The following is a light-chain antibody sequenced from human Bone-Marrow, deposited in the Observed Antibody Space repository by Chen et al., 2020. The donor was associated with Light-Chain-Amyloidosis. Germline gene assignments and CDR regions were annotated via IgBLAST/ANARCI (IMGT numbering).Light chain of an antibody. J-gene: IGLJ2*01. CDR1: DLPTKY. V-gene: IGLV3-25*03. CDR2: RDT. CDR3: QSADSSGTYEVI. Sequence: SYELTQPPSVSVSPGQTARITCSGDDLPTKYAYWYQQKPGQAPVLVIHRDTERPSGISERFSGYSSGTTATVTISGVQADDEADYHCQSADSSGTYEVIFGGGTKLTVL.